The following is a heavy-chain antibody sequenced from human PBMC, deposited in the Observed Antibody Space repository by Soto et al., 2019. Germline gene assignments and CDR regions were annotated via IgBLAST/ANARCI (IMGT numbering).Heavy chain of an antibody. CDR3: VAYSGYDYFNWYFDL. CDR1: GFTFTSSA. Sequence: QMQLVQSGPEVKKPGTSVKVSCKASGFTFTSSAMQWVRQARGQRLEWIGWIVVGSGNTNYAQKFQERVTITRDMSTSTAYMELSSLRSEDTAVYYCVAYSGYDYFNWYFDLWGRGTLVTVSS. V-gene: IGHV1-58*02. J-gene: IGHJ2*01. D-gene: IGHD5-12*01. CDR2: IVVGSGNT.